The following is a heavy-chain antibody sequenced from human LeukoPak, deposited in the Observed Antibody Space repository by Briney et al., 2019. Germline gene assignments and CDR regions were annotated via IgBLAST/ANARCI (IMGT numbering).Heavy chain of an antibody. CDR2: ISGSGGST. D-gene: IGHD2-15*01. V-gene: IGHV3-23*01. J-gene: IGHJ4*02. CDR3: AKELRPNDY. Sequence: GGSLRLSCAASGFTFSSYGMSWVRQAPGKGLEWVSTISGSGGSTYYADSVKGRFTISRDHSKNTLNLQMNSLRVEDTAVYYCAKELRPNDYWGQGTLVTVSS. CDR1: GFTFSSYG.